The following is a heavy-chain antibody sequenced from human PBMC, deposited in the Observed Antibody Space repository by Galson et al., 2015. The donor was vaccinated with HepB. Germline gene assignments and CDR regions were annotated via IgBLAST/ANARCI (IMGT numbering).Heavy chain of an antibody. D-gene: IGHD3-22*01. CDR1: GGSISSGGYY. V-gene: IGHV4-31*03. J-gene: IGHJ3*02. Sequence: TLSLTCTVSGGSISSGGYYWSWIRQHPGKGLEWIGYIYYSGSTYYNPSLKSRVTISVDTSKNQFSLKLSSVTAADTAVYYCARDRYYYDSSGYSERAFDIWGQGTMVTVSS. CDR3: ARDRYYYDSSGYSERAFDI. CDR2: IYYSGST.